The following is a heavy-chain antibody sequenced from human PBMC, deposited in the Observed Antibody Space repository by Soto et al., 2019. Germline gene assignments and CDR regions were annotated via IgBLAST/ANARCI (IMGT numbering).Heavy chain of an antibody. Sequence: ASDQVSCKAYGYTFTSYGTSWVRQAPGQGLEWMGWISAYNGNTNYAQNLQGRVTMTTDTSTSTAYMELRSLRSDDTAVYYCARDRRRVTPTGDYYYYMDVWGKGTTVTVS. J-gene: IGHJ6*03. CDR3: ARDRRRVTPTGDYYYYMDV. CDR1: GYTFTSYG. D-gene: IGHD4-4*01. CDR2: ISAYNGNT. V-gene: IGHV1-18*01.